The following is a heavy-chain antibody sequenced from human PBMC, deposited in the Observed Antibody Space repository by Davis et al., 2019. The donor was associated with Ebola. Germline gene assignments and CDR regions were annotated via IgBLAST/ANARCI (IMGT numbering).Heavy chain of an antibody. V-gene: IGHV4-34*01. D-gene: IGHD1-14*01. CDR3: ARARGTGAFFDY. CDR2: INHSGST. CDR1: GGSFSGYY. Sequence: MPGGSLRLSCAVYGGSFSGYYWSWIRQPPGKGLEWIGEINHSGSTNYNPSLKSRVTISVDTSKNQFSLKLTSVTAADTAVYYCARARGTGAFFDYWGQGTLVTVSS. J-gene: IGHJ4*02.